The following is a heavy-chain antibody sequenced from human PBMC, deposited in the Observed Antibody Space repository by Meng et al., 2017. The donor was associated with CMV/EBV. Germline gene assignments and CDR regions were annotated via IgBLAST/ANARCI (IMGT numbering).Heavy chain of an antibody. D-gene: IGHD2-2*02. CDR2: INHSGST. J-gene: IGHJ5*02. Sequence: SETLSLTCAVYGGSFSGYYWSWIRQPPGKGLEWIGEINHSGSTNYNPSLKSRVTISVDTSKNQFSLKLSSVTAADTAVYYCAREYQLLYPHNWFDPWGQGTLVTVSS. V-gene: IGHV4-34*01. CDR1: GGSFSGYY. CDR3: AREYQLLYPHNWFDP.